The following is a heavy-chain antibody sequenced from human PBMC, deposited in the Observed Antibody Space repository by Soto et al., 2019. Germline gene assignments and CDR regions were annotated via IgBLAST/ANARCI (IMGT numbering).Heavy chain of an antibody. CDR2: ISAYNGNT. J-gene: IGHJ4*02. Sequence: ASVKVSCKASGYPFTSYGISWVRQAPGQGLEWMGWISAYNGNTNYAQKLQGRVTMTTDTSTSTAYMELRSLRPDDTAVYYCARDRTRGIAVAGTDYFDYWGRGTLVTVSS. V-gene: IGHV1-18*04. D-gene: IGHD6-19*01. CDR3: ARDRTRGIAVAGTDYFDY. CDR1: GYPFTSYG.